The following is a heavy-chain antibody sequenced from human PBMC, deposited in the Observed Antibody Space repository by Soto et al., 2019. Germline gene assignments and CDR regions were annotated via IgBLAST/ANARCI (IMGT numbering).Heavy chain of an antibody. CDR3: ARGMAVAGHYFDS. Sequence: SETLSLTCAVSGGSFSGCYWTWSRQPPGTGLEWIGEINHSGSTNYNPSLKSRVTISVDRSKNQFSLKVSSVTAADTAVYYCARGMAVAGHYFDSWGQGTLVTVS. V-gene: IGHV4-34*01. CDR2: INHSGST. CDR1: GGSFSGCY. J-gene: IGHJ4*02. D-gene: IGHD6-19*01.